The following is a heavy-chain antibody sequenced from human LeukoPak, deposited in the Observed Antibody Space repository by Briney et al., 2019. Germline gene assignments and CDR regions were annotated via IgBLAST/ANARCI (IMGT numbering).Heavy chain of an antibody. J-gene: IGHJ6*02. D-gene: IGHD6-19*01. V-gene: IGHV1-2*04. CDR1: GYTFTSYY. CDR2: INPNSGGT. Sequence: ASVKVSCKASGYTFTSYYMHWVRQAPGQGLEWMGWINPNSGGTNYAQKFQGWVTMTRDTSISTAYMELSRLRSDDTAVYYCARDATSIAVAFYYYGMDVWGQGTTVTVSS. CDR3: ARDATSIAVAFYYYGMDV.